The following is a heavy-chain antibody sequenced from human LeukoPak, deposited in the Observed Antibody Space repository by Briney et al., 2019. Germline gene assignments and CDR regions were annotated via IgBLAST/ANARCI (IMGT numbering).Heavy chain of an antibody. Sequence: SETLSLTCTVSGGSISSYYWSWIRQPPGKGLEWIGYTYYSGSTNYNPSLKSRVTISVDTSKNQFSLKLSSVTAADTAVYYCARGTRPPSDFDYWGQGTLVTVSS. CDR2: TYYSGST. V-gene: IGHV4-59*01. D-gene: IGHD2-8*01. CDR1: GGSISSYY. CDR3: ARGTRPPSDFDY. J-gene: IGHJ4*02.